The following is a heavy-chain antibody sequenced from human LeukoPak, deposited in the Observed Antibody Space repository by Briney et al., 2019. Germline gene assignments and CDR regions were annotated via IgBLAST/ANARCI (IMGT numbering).Heavy chain of an antibody. D-gene: IGHD2-8*01. CDR1: GYTFTGYY. J-gene: IGHJ6*03. CDR3: ARGGTNGVWGYYYYMDV. CDR2: INPNSGGT. Sequence: ASVKVSCKASGYTFTGYYMHWVRQAPGQGLEWMGWINPNSGGTNYAQKFQGRVTMTRDTSISTAYMELSRLRSDDTAVYYCARGGTNGVWGYYYYMDVWGKGTTVTISS. V-gene: IGHV1-2*02.